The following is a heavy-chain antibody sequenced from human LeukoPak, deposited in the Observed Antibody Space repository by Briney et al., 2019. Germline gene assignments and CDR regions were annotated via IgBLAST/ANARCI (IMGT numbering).Heavy chain of an antibody. J-gene: IGHJ5*02. CDR2: ISGYNGNT. V-gene: IGHV1-18*01. Sequence: ASVKVSCKASGYTFTSYGISWVRQAPGQGLEWMGWISGYNGNTNYAQKFQDRVTMTRDTSMSAAYMEISRLTYDDTAVYYCGRGIQSFDPWGQGTLVTVSS. CDR3: GRGIQSFDP. CDR1: GYTFTSYG.